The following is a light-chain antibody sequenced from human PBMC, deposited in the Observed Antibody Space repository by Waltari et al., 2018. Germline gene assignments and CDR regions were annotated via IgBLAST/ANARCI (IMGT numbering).Light chain of an antibody. Sequence: DIQMTQSPSTLSASVGDRVTITCRASQTINTWLAWYQQKPGKAPNLLIYRTSTLESGVPSRFSGSGSGTEFTLTISSLQPDDFATNYCQQAWTFGQGTKVEIK. J-gene: IGKJ1*01. V-gene: IGKV1-5*03. CDR2: RTS. CDR1: QTINTW. CDR3: QQAWT.